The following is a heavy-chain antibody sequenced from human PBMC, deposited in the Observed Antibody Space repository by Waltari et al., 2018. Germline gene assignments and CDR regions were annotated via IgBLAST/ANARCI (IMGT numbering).Heavy chain of an antibody. V-gene: IGHV4-34*01. CDR2: INHSGST. J-gene: IGHJ6*02. Sequence: QVQLQQWGAGLLKPSETLSITCAVYGGSFSGYYWSWIRQPPGKGLEWIGEINHSGSTNYNPSLKSRVTISVDTSKNQFSLKLSSVTAADTAVYYCARSRYYYYYGMDVWGQGTTVTVSS. CDR3: ARSRYYYYYGMDV. CDR1: GGSFSGYY.